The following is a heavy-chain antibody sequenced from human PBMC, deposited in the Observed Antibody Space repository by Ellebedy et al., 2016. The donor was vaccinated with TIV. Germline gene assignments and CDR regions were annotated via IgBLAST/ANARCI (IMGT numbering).Heavy chain of an antibody. CDR3: AREYYYDRSASPSFYFDY. CDR1: GFSFSSYV. D-gene: IGHD3-22*01. J-gene: IGHJ4*02. Sequence: GESLKISCATSGFSFSSYVIHWVRQAPGKGLKWVAVISHDGSKTYYTDSVKGRFTISRDDSKNTLYLQMNSLRAEDTAVYYCAREYYYDRSASPSFYFDYWGQGTLVTVSS. CDR2: ISHDGSKT. V-gene: IGHV3-30-3*01.